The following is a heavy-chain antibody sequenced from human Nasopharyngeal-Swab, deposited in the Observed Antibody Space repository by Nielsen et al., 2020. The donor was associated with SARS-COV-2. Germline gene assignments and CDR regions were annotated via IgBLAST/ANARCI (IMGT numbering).Heavy chain of an antibody. Sequence: SETLSLTCTVSGGSISSYYWSWIRQPPGKGLEWIGYIYYSGSTYYNPSLKSRVTISVDTSKNQFSLKLSSVTAADTAVYYCARGGLSVTPFDYWGQGTLVTVSS. J-gene: IGHJ4*02. D-gene: IGHD5-12*01. CDR2: IYYSGST. CDR1: GGSISSYY. V-gene: IGHV4-59*12. CDR3: ARGGLSVTPFDY.